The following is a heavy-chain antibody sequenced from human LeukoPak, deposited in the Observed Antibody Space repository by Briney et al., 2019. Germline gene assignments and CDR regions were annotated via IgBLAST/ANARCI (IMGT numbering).Heavy chain of an antibody. Sequence: ASVKVSCKASGYTFTSYDMNWVRQATGQGLEWMGWMNPNSGNTGYAQKFQGRVTMTRNTSISTAYMELSSLRSEDTAVYYCARSRGGHDAFDIWGQGTMVTVSS. D-gene: IGHD3-10*01. V-gene: IGHV1-8*01. J-gene: IGHJ3*02. CDR2: MNPNSGNT. CDR3: ARSRGGHDAFDI. CDR1: GYTFTSYD.